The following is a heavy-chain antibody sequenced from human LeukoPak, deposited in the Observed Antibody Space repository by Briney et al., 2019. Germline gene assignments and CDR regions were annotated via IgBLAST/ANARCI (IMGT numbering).Heavy chain of an antibody. CDR1: GFIISDYW. V-gene: IGHV3-7*01. Sequence: QPGGSLRLSCAASGFIISDYWMNWVRQVPGQGLDWVANINEDGSVQDYVDSVRGRFTISRDNAKNSVYLQMNSLRVEDTAVYYCASRESSMARSHWGQGTLVTVSS. CDR3: ASRESSMARSH. J-gene: IGHJ4*02. D-gene: IGHD3-10*01. CDR2: INEDGSVQ.